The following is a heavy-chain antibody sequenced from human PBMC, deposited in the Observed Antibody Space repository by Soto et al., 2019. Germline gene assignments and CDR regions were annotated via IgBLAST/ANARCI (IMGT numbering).Heavy chain of an antibody. Sequence: QVQLVQSGAEKKKPGASVKVSCKASGYTFTSYAIDWVRQAPGQRLEWMGWINAGNGNTKYSQKFQGRVTITRDTSASTAYMELSTLRSEDTAVYYCAGGFPLWLDPWGQGTLVTCSS. CDR3: AGGFPLWLDP. V-gene: IGHV1-3*05. CDR2: INAGNGNT. J-gene: IGHJ5*02. D-gene: IGHD3-3*01. CDR1: GYTFTSYA.